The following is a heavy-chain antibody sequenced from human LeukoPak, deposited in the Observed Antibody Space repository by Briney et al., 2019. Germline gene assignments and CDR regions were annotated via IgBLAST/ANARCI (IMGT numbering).Heavy chain of an antibody. D-gene: IGHD2-15*01. CDR2: IYHSGST. CDR3: ARRVVVVAATWTGTHFDY. CDR1: GYSISSGYY. J-gene: IGHJ4*02. V-gene: IGHV4-38-2*01. Sequence: PSETLSLTCAVSGYSISSGYYWCWIRQPPGKGLEWIGSIYHSGSTYYNPSLKSRVTISVDTSNNQFSLKLSSVTAADTAVYYCARRVVVVAATWTGTHFDYWGQGTLVTVFS.